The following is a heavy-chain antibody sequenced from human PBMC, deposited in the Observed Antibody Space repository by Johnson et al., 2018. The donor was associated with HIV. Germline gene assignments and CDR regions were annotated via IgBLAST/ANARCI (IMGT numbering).Heavy chain of an antibody. CDR1: GFTVSSNE. Sequence: VQLVESRGVLVQPGGSLRLSCAASGFTVSSNEMSWVRQAPGKGLEWVSSISGGSTYYADSRKGRFTISRDNSKNTLPLQMNSLRAEDTAVYYCAKDQHYYDSRNGGAFDIWGQGEMGTVSS. CDR3: AKDQHYYDSRNGGAFDI. D-gene: IGHD3-22*01. CDR2: ISGGST. V-gene: IGHV3-38-3*01. J-gene: IGHJ3*02.